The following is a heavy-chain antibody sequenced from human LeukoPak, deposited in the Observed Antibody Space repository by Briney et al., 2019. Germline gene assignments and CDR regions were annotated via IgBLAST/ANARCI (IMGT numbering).Heavy chain of an antibody. CDR2: ISYDGSNK. CDR1: GFTFSSYG. Sequence: PGGSLRLSRAASGFTFSSYGMHWVRQAPGKGLEWVAVISYDGSNKYYADSVKGRFTISRDNSKNTLYLQMNSLRAEDTAVYYCAKETPAVGNWFDPWGQGTLVTVSS. CDR3: AKETPAVGNWFDP. V-gene: IGHV3-30*18. D-gene: IGHD6-19*01. J-gene: IGHJ5*02.